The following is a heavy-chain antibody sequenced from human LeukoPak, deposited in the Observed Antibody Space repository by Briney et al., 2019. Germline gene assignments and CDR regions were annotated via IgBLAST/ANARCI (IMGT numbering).Heavy chain of an antibody. J-gene: IGHJ1*01. D-gene: IGHD3-22*01. CDR1: GFTFSSYG. CDR3: AKVPNSSGYYEYFQH. Sequence: PGGSLRPSCAASGFTFSSYGMHWVRQAPGKGLEWVAFIRYDGSNKYYADSVKGRFTISRDNSKNTLYLQMNSLRAEDTAVYYCAKVPNSSGYYEYFQHWGQGTLVTVSS. CDR2: IRYDGSNK. V-gene: IGHV3-30*02.